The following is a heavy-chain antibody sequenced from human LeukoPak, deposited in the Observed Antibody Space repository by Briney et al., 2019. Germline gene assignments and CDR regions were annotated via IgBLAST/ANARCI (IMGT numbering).Heavy chain of an antibody. V-gene: IGHV3-23*01. D-gene: IGHD1-26*01. CDR3: AKDPGGSFNYFFDY. Sequence: GGSLRLPCAASGFTFSSYAVTWVRQAPGKGLEWVSVISGSGGSTYYADSVKGRFTISRDNSKNALYLQMNSLRPEDTAVYYCAKDPGGSFNYFFDYWGQGTLVTVPS. CDR2: ISGSGGST. CDR1: GFTFSSYA. J-gene: IGHJ4*02.